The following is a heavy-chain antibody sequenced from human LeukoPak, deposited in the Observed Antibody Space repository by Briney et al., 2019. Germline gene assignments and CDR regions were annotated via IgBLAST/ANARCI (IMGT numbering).Heavy chain of an antibody. J-gene: IGHJ5*02. Sequence: ASVKVSCKASGYIFSNYGISWVRQAPGQGLRQGLEWMGNVGPHNDNSNYAQKFQGRVTMTTDISTSTAYMELRSLRSDDTAVYYCARERLAMVRGVIPKEAWGWFDPWGQGTLVTVSS. CDR3: ARERLAMVRGVIPKEAWGWFDP. CDR2: VGPHNDNS. V-gene: IGHV1-18*01. D-gene: IGHD3-10*01. CDR1: GYIFSNYG.